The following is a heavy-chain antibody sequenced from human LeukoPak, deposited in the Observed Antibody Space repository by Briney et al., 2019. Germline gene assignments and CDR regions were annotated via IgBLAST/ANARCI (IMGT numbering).Heavy chain of an antibody. CDR3: ARDLPSYYFDSGNMFDP. D-gene: IGHD3-10*01. CDR2: IYTTGRT. J-gene: IGHJ5*02. Sequence: SETLSLTCTVSGGAISSYYWSWIRQPAAKGLEWIGRIYTTGRTDYSASLKSRVTMSVDTSNNQFSLKLSSVTAADTGVYYCARDLPSYYFDSGNMFDPWGQGILVTVSS. V-gene: IGHV4-4*07. CDR1: GGAISSYY.